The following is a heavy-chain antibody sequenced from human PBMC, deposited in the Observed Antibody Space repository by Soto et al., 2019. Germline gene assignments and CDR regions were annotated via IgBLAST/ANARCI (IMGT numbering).Heavy chain of an antibody. D-gene: IGHD3-10*01. CDR2: IYYSGST. CDR1: DGSIRSSSCH. CDR3: AREYYGSGHALAI. Sequence: SEMLRVRCSVSDGSIRSSSCHWSRNRQPPGKGLEWIGYIYYSGSTNYNPSLKSRVTISVDTSKNQFSLKLSSVTAADTAVYYCAREYYGSGHALAIWGQGTMVTVSS. V-gene: IGHV4-61*01. J-gene: IGHJ3*02.